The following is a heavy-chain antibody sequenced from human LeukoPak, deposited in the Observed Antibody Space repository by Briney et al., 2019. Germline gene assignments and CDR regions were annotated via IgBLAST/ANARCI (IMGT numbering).Heavy chain of an antibody. V-gene: IGHV4-4*02. J-gene: IGHJ3*02. D-gene: IGHD1-26*01. Sequence: SETLSLTCAVSGGSISSSNWWSWIRQPPGKGLEWIGYMYHTGSSIYSPSLKSRLTISVDTSKNQFSLNLSSMTAADTAVYYCAGDQGGSAHRHAFDIWGQGTLVTVSS. CDR2: MYHTGSS. CDR3: AGDQGGSAHRHAFDI. CDR1: GGSISSSNW.